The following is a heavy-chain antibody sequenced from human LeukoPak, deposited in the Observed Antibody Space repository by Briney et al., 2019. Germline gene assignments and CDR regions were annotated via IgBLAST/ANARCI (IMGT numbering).Heavy chain of an antibody. CDR1: GYTFTGYY. CDR2: INPNSGGT. CDR3: ALCSGGSCYSFDY. J-gene: IGHJ4*02. V-gene: IGHV1-2*02. Sequence: ASVRGSCKASGYTFTGYYIHWVRQAPGQGLEWMGWINPNSGGTNYAQKFQRRVTMARDTSISTAYMELSRLSSDDTAVYYCALCSGGSCYSFDYWGQGTLVTVSS. D-gene: IGHD2-15*01.